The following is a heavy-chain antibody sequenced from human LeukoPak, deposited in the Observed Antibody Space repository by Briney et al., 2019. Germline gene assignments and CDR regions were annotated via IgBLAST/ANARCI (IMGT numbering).Heavy chain of an antibody. CDR2: IYYSGST. CDR3: ARAGIQLWLGNFDY. D-gene: IGHD5-18*01. CDR1: GGSISSYY. Sequence: SETLSLTCTVSGGSISSYYWSWIRQPPGKGLEWIGYIYYSGSTNYNPSLKSRVTISVDTSKSQFSLKLSSVTAADTAVYYCARAGIQLWLGNFDYWGQGTLVTVSS. V-gene: IGHV4-59*08. J-gene: IGHJ4*02.